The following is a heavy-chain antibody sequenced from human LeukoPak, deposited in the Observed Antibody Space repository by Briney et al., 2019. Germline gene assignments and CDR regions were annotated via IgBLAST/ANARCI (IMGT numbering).Heavy chain of an antibody. CDR1: GVSISSGGYY. CDR2: IYYSGST. Sequence: PSETLSLTCTVSGVSISSGGYYWSWIRQHPGKGLEWIGYIYYSGSTYYNPSLKSRVTISVDTSKNQFSLKLSSVTAADTAVYYCARDGGTYCSGGSCYFDPWGQGTLVTVSS. CDR3: ARDGGTYCSGGSCYFDP. D-gene: IGHD2-15*01. J-gene: IGHJ5*02. V-gene: IGHV4-31*03.